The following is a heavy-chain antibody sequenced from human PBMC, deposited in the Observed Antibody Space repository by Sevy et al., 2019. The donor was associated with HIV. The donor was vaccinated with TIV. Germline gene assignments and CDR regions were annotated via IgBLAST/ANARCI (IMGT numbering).Heavy chain of an antibody. J-gene: IGHJ4*02. CDR2: INHSGST. Sequence: SETLSLTCAVYGGSFSNDDWSCIRQPPGKGLEWIGEINHSGSTNYNPSPKSRVTISIDTSKNQFSLKLTSVTAADTAVYYCARWRGSRVTTMVVVTTGYFVNWGQGALVTVSS. CDR3: ARWRGSRVTTMVVVTTGYFVN. D-gene: IGHD3-22*01. V-gene: IGHV4-34*01. CDR1: GGSFSNDD.